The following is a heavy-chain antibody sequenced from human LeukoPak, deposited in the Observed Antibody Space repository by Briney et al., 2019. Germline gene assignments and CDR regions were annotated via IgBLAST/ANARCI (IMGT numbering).Heavy chain of an antibody. J-gene: IGHJ6*03. CDR3: ARDTVTNYYYYYYMDV. CDR1: GFTFSSYW. D-gene: IGHD4-17*01. CDR2: IKQDGSEK. Sequence: PGGSLRLSCAASGFTFSSYWMSWVRQAPGKGLEWVANIKQDGSEKYYVDSVKGRFTISRDNAKNSLYLQMNSLRAEDTAVYYCARDTVTNYYYYYYMDVWGKGTTVTVSS. V-gene: IGHV3-7*01.